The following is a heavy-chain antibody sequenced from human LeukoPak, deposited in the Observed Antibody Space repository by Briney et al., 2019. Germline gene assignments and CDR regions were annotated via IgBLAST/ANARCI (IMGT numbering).Heavy chain of an antibody. Sequence: QSGGSLRLSCAASGFTFNNYGMHWVRKAPGKGLEWVAVISYDGSNKYNADSVKGRFTISRDNSKNTLYLQMNSLRVEDTAVYYCAKSVVVITFRFDDWGQGALVTVSS. CDR1: GFTFNNYG. J-gene: IGHJ4*02. V-gene: IGHV3-30*18. CDR3: AKSVVVITFRFDD. CDR2: ISYDGSNK. D-gene: IGHD2-15*01.